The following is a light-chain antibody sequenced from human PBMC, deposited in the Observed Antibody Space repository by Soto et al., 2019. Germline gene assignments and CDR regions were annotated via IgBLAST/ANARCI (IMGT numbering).Light chain of an antibody. CDR1: QSISSW. V-gene: IGKV1-5*01. CDR3: QQYNSYWT. Sequence: DIQMTQSPSTLSASVGDRVTITCRASQSISSWLAWYQQKPGKAPKLLIYDASSLESGVPSRFSGSGSGTELTLTISSLQPDDFATYYCQQYNSYWTFGQGTKVDI. J-gene: IGKJ1*01. CDR2: DAS.